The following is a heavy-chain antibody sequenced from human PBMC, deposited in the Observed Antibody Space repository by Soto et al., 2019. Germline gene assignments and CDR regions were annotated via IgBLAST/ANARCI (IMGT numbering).Heavy chain of an antibody. CDR2: INAGNGNT. J-gene: IGHJ5*02. CDR3: ARYSRILVWFDP. CDR1: GYTFTSYA. D-gene: IGHD6-13*01. V-gene: IGHV1-3*01. Sequence: AXVKVSCKASGYTFTSYAMHWVRQAPGQRLEWMGWINAGNGNTKYSQKFQGRVTISADESTTTAYMELSSLRSDDTAVYYCARYSRILVWFDPWGQGTLVTVSS.